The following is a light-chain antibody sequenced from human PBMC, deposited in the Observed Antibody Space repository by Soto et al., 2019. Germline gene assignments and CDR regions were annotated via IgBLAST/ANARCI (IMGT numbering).Light chain of an antibody. CDR3: HQYNSYSRT. CDR2: NAY. J-gene: IGKJ1*01. CDR1: QSVYSW. Sequence: DIQMTQSPSTLSASVGDRVTITCRASQSVYSWLAWYQQKPGQAPKLLIYNAYSLESRVPSRFSGSVSETEFTLTINFLLPDDFATNDCHQYNSYSRTYGQRTKVDIK. V-gene: IGKV1-5*01.